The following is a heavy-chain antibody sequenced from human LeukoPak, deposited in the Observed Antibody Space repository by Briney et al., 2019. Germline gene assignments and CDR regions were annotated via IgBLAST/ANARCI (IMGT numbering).Heavy chain of an antibody. CDR1: GFAFSSYG. Sequence: GGSLRLSCAASGFAFSSYGVHWVRQAPGKGLEWIAYIDSSSTTIYYANSVKGRFTISRDNAKNSLYLQMHSLRDEDTAVYYCARDYSSGWKEFDYWGQGTLVTVSS. V-gene: IGHV3-48*02. D-gene: IGHD6-19*01. J-gene: IGHJ4*02. CDR2: IDSSSTTI. CDR3: ARDYSSGWKEFDY.